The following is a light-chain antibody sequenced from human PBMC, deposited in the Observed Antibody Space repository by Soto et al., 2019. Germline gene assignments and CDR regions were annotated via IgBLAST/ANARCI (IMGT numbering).Light chain of an antibody. CDR3: QTWGTAIHDVV. CDR2: LNSDGSH. CDR1: SGHSSYA. V-gene: IGLV4-69*01. J-gene: IGLJ2*01. Sequence: QPVLTQSPSASASLGASVKLTCTLSSGHSSYAIAWHQQQPEKGPRYLMKLNSDGSHSKGDGIPDRFSGSSSEAERHLTISSLQSEDEADYYCQTWGTAIHDVVFGGGTKVTVL.